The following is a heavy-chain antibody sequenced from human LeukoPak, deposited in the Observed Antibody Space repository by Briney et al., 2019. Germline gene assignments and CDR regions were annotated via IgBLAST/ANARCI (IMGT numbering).Heavy chain of an antibody. Sequence: ASVKVSCKASGYTFTSYYMHWVRQAPGRGLEWMGIINPSGGSTSYAQKFQGRVTMTRDTSTSTVYMELSSLRSEDTAVYYCARDKDCIWFGELLSIHYYYYYGMDVWGQGTTVTVSS. CDR1: GYTFTSYY. CDR2: INPSGGST. D-gene: IGHD3-10*01. CDR3: ARDKDCIWFGELLSIHYYYYYGMDV. V-gene: IGHV1-46*01. J-gene: IGHJ6*02.